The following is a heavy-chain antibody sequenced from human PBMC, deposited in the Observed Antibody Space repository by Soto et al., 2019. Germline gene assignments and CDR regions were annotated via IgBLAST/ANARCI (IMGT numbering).Heavy chain of an antibody. V-gene: IGHV4-34*01. CDR2: INHSGST. Sequence: QVQLQQWGAGLLKPSETLSLTCAVYGGSFSGYYWSWIRQPPGKGLEWIGEINHSGSTNYNPSLKSRVTISVDTSKNQVSLKLSSVTAADTAVYYCARGLYNWNDGSWFDPWGQGTMVTVSS. CDR3: ARGLYNWNDGSWFDP. D-gene: IGHD1-1*01. CDR1: GGSFSGYY. J-gene: IGHJ5*02.